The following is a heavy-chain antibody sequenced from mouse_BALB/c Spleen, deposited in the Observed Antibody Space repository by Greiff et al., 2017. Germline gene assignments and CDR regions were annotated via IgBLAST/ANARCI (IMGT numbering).Heavy chain of an antibody. CDR2: INPSTGYT. J-gene: IGHJ4*01. Sequence: VKLMESGAELAKPGASVKMSCKASGYTFTSYWMHWVKQRPGQGLEWIGYINPSTGYTEYNQKFKDKATLTADKSSSTAYMQLSSLTSEDSAVYYCARSGSSGYVNYAMDYWGQGTSVTVSS. D-gene: IGHD3-1*01. CDR1: GYTFTSYW. CDR3: ARSGSSGYVNYAMDY. V-gene: IGHV1-7*01.